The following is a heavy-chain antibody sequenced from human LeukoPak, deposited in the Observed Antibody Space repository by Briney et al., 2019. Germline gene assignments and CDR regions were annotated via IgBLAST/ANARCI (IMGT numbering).Heavy chain of an antibody. CDR1: GGSISSYY. D-gene: IGHD3/OR15-3a*01. V-gene: IGHV4-59*08. CDR3: ARDSASDAFDI. CDR2: IYYSGST. J-gene: IGHJ3*02. Sequence: PSETLSLTCTVSGGSISSYYWSWIRQPPGKGLEWIGYIYYSGSTNYNPSLKSRVTISVDTSKNQFSLKLSSVTAADTAVYYCARDSASDAFDIWGQGTVVTVSS.